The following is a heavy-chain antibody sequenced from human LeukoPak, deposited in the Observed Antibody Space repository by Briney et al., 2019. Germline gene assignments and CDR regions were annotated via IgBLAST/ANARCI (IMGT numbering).Heavy chain of an antibody. CDR2: ISSSSSYI. D-gene: IGHD6-13*01. CDR3: ASTAAGQAPFDY. Sequence: GGSLRLSCAASGFTFSSYSMNWVRQAPGKGPEWVSSISSSSSYIYYADSVKGRFTISRDNAKNSLYLQMNSLRAEDTAVYYCASTAAGQAPFDYWGQGTLVTVSS. V-gene: IGHV3-21*01. CDR1: GFTFSSYS. J-gene: IGHJ4*02.